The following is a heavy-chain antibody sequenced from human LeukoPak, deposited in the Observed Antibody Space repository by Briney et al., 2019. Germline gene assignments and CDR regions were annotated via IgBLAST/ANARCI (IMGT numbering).Heavy chain of an antibody. V-gene: IGHV3-74*01. Sequence: PGGSLRLSCAASGFTLSDYWMNWVRQVPGKGPVWVSHISPDGRNIAYADSVKGRFTISRDSAKNTLYLQMNSLRVVDTAVYYCVRDAGGTTPYDCWGQGSLVTVSS. D-gene: IGHD2/OR15-2a*01. CDR3: VRDAGGTTPYDC. CDR2: ISPDGRNI. CDR1: GFTLSDYW. J-gene: IGHJ4*02.